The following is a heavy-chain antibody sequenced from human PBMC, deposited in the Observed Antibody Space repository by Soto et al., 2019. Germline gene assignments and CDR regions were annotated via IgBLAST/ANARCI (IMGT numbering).Heavy chain of an antibody. CDR3: ARLVGDVTTFEY. CDR1: RFTVGSSS. CDR2: IKYDGTAK. D-gene: IGHD1-26*01. Sequence: PGGSLILSCAASRFTVGSSSMSWVRQAPGKGLEWVASIKYDGTAKFYVGSVEGRFTISRDSAENSLYLEMNTLRVEDTAVYYCARLVGDVTTFEYWGQGA. J-gene: IGHJ4*02. V-gene: IGHV3-7*01.